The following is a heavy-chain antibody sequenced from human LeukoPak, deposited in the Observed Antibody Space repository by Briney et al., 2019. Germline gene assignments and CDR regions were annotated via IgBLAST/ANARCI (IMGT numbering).Heavy chain of an antibody. J-gene: IGHJ4*02. CDR3: ARVVYSSGWLFDY. D-gene: IGHD6-19*01. V-gene: IGHV4-4*02. CDR1: GGSISSSNW. CDR2: IYHSGST. Sequence: SGTLSLTCAVSGGSISSSNWWSWVRQPPGKGLEWIGEIYHSGSTNYNPSLKSRVTISVDKSKNQFSLKLSSVTAADTAVYYCARVVYSSGWLFDYWGQGTLVTVSS.